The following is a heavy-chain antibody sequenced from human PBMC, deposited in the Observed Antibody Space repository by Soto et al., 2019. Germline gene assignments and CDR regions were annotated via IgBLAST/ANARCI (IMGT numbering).Heavy chain of an antibody. V-gene: IGHV1-69*12. J-gene: IGHJ4*02. D-gene: IGHD3-16*01. Sequence: QVQLVKSGGEVKKPGCSVKVSCKASGGTFSSYAISWVRQAPGPGLEWVGGIIPFVGTANYAQKFQGRVTITADESTSTAYRELSTLRSEVTAVYSCAREISGGDGYSYFDYWGQGTLVTVS. CDR2: IIPFVGTA. CDR1: GGTFSSYA. CDR3: AREISGGDGYSYFDY.